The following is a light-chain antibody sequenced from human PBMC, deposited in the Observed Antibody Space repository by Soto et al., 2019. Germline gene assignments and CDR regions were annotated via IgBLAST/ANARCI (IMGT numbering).Light chain of an antibody. Sequence: IEITLSPDTLSLSPGQRAPLSCRASVSVRTDLAWYQQKPGQAPRLLIYGASTRAAGVPVRFSGSGSGSEFTLTIDTLQSEDFAVYYCQQYHNWLPITFGQGTRLEIK. V-gene: IGKV3-15*01. CDR3: QQYHNWLPIT. CDR1: VSVRTD. J-gene: IGKJ5*01. CDR2: GAS.